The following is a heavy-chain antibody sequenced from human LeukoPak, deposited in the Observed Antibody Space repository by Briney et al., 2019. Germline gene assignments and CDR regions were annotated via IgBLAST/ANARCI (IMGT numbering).Heavy chain of an antibody. J-gene: IGHJ4*02. V-gene: IGHV1-2*02. CDR1: GGTFSSYA. CDR3: ASPDGN. CDR2: INPNSGGT. Sequence: GASVKVCCKASGGTFSSYAISWVRQAPGQGLEWMGWINPNSGGTNYAQKFQGRVTMTRDTSISTAYMELSRLRSDDTAVYYCASPDGNWGQGTLVTVSS.